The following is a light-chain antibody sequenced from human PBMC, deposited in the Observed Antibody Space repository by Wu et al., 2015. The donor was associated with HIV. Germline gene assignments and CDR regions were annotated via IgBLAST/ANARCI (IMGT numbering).Light chain of an antibody. Sequence: QLTQSLSSLSASVGDRITITCRASQDINNYLAWYQQKPGKAPKLLMYGPSTLQSGVPSRFSGSRSGTDFTLTISSLQPEDIGTYYCHQFYVHPRSFGQGTKVEI. CDR1: QDINNY. CDR2: GPS. CDR3: HQFYVHPRS. J-gene: IGKJ2*01. V-gene: IGKV1-9*01.